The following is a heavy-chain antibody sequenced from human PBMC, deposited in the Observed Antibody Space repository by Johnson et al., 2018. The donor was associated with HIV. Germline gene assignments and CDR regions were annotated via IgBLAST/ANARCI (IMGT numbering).Heavy chain of an antibody. Sequence: QVLLVESGGGVVQPGRSLRLSCAASGFTFSSYAMHWVRQAPGKGLEWVAVISYDGSNKYYADSVTGRFTISRDNSKNTLYLQMNSLRDEDTALYYCAKDRSGGALGAFDIWGHGTMVTVSS. CDR3: AKDRSGGALGAFDI. CDR2: ISYDGSNK. J-gene: IGHJ3*02. V-gene: IGHV3-30-3*01. D-gene: IGHD2-15*01. CDR1: GFTFSSYA.